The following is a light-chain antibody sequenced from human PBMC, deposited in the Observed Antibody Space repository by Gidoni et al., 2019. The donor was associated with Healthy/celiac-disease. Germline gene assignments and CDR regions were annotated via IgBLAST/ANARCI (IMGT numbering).Light chain of an antibody. Sequence: EIMMTHSPATLSVSPGESATRSCRASQSVSSNLAWYQQKPGQAPRLLIYGASTRATGIPARFSGSGSGTEFTLTISSLQSEDFAVYYCQQYNNWPPLTFGGGTKVEIK. CDR2: GAS. CDR1: QSVSSN. V-gene: IGKV3-15*01. CDR3: QQYNNWPPLT. J-gene: IGKJ4*01.